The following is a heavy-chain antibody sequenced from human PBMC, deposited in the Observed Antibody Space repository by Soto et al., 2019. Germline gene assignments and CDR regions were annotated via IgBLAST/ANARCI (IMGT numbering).Heavy chain of an antibody. V-gene: IGHV1-58*01. CDR2: IVVGSGNT. CDR3: ALDLEEYYYYGMDV. CDR1: GFTFTSSS. J-gene: IGHJ6*02. Sequence: SVKVSCKASGFTFTSSSVQWVRQARGQRLEWIGWIVVGSGNTNYAQKFQERVTITRDMSTSTAYMELSSLRSEDTAVYYCALDLEEYYYYGMDVWGQGTTVTAP.